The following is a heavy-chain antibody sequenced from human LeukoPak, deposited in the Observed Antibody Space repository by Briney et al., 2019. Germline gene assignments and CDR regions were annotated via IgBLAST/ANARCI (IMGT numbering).Heavy chain of an antibody. CDR2: INPNSGGT. J-gene: IGHJ4*02. Sequence: ASVKVSCKASGYTFTGYYMHWVRQAPGQGLEWMGWINPNSGGTNYAQKFQGRVTMTRDTSISSAYMELSRLISDDTAVYYCARAEALYDNSGYYEDYWGQGTLVTVSS. D-gene: IGHD3-22*01. CDR3: ARAEALYDNSGYYEDY. CDR1: GYTFTGYY. V-gene: IGHV1-2*02.